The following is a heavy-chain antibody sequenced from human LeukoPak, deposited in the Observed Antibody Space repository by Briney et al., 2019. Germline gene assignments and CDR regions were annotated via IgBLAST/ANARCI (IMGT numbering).Heavy chain of an antibody. CDR1: GITLSNYG. CDR2: ISDSGGRT. CDR3: AKRGVVIRVILVGFHKEAYYFDS. Sequence: GGSLRLSCAVSGITLSNYGISWVRQAPGKGLEWVAGISDSGGRTNYADSVKGRFTISRDNPKNTLYLQMNSLRTEDTAVYFCAKRGVVIRVILVGFHKEAYYFDSWGQGALVTVSS. V-gene: IGHV3-23*01. D-gene: IGHD3-22*01. J-gene: IGHJ4*02.